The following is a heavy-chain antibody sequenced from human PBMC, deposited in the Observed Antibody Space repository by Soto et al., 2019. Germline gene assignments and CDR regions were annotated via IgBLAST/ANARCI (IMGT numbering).Heavy chain of an antibody. V-gene: IGHV6-1*01. CDR3: ARRQVGHNWFEP. D-gene: IGHD1-26*01. CDR2: TYYRSKWYN. Sequence: SHTLSLTCAISGHSVSSNSASSNLSTQSPSRGLEWLGRTYYRSKWYNDYAVSVKSRITINPDTSKNQFSLQLNSVTPEDTAVYYCARRQVGHNWFEPWGQGTLVTVS. J-gene: IGHJ5*02. CDR1: GHSVSSNSAS.